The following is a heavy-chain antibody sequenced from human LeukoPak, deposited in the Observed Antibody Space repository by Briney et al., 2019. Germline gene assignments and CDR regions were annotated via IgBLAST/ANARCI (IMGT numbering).Heavy chain of an antibody. CDR2: IYHSGST. D-gene: IGHD3-10*01. J-gene: IGHJ5*02. CDR3: ARIGVVLWFGDRLSNWFDP. Sequence: PSETLSLTCTVSVYSISSGYYWGWIRQPPGKGLEWIGSIYHSGSTYYNPSLKSRVTISEDTSKNQFSLKLSSVTAADTAVYYCARIGVVLWFGDRLSNWFDPWGQGTLVTVSS. V-gene: IGHV4-38-2*02. CDR1: VYSISSGYY.